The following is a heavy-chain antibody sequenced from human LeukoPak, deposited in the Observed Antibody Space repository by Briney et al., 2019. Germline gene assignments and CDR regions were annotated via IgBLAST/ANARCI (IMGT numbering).Heavy chain of an antibody. Sequence: GASVKVSCKASAFTFTSSAMQWVRQARGQRLEWIGWIFVGSGNTNYAQKFQERVTITRDMSTSTAYMELSSLRSEDTAVYYCAAMRNWNDFGDDAFDIWGQGTMVTVSS. D-gene: IGHD1-1*01. CDR2: IFVGSGNT. CDR1: AFTFTSSA. V-gene: IGHV1-58*02. CDR3: AAMRNWNDFGDDAFDI. J-gene: IGHJ3*02.